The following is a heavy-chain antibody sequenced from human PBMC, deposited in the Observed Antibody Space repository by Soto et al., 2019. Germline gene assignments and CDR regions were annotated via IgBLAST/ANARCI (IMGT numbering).Heavy chain of an antibody. CDR1: GFSLSTSGVG. V-gene: IGHV2-5*02. CDR2: IYWDDDK. CDR3: AQSRGQGSGRALILED. D-gene: IGHD2-15*01. J-gene: IGHJ4*02. Sequence: SGPTLVNPTQTLTLTCTFSGFSLSTSGVGVGWIRQPPGKALEWLALIYWDDDKRYSPSLKSRLTITKDTSKNQVVLTMTSLDPEDTAVYYCAQSRGQGSGRALILEDWGQGTLVTVSS.